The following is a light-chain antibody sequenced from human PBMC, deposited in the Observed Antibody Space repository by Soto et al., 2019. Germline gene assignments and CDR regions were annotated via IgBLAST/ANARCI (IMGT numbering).Light chain of an antibody. CDR3: QHYVNWPLT. J-gene: IGKJ4*01. CDR1: QSVSSY. CDR2: DAS. V-gene: IGKV3D-15*01. Sequence: SAATLSLYQGERATLSCRASQSVSSYLAWYQQKPGQAPRLLIYDASNRATGIPARFSGSGSGAEFTLTISSLQSEDFAVYYCQHYVNWPLTFGGGTKVDVK.